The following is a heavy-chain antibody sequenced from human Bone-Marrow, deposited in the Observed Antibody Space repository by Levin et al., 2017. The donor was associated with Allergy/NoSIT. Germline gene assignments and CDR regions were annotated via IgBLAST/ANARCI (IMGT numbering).Heavy chain of an antibody. CDR3: AKHQSGYYSQNYGMDV. J-gene: IGHJ6*02. CDR1: GFTFSNYA. V-gene: IGHV3-23*01. CDR2: ISGSGGST. D-gene: IGHD3-3*01. Sequence: GESLKISCAASGFTFSNYAMSWVRQTPEKGLEWVSAISGSGGSTYYADSVKGRFTISRDNSKNTVYLQMNSLRAEDTAVYYCAKHQSGYYSQNYGMDVWGQGTTVTVSS.